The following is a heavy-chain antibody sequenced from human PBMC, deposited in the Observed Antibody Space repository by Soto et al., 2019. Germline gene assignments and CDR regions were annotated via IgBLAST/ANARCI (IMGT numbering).Heavy chain of an antibody. D-gene: IGHD3-9*01. Sequence: QVQLQQWGAGLLKPSETLSLSCTVYGGSFSGYYWRWIRQPPGKGLEWIGEINHSGSTNYNPSLKSRVTISVDTSKNQFSLKLSSVTAADKAVYYCARARRGVLTGYYSAWGQGTLVTVSS. J-gene: IGHJ5*02. CDR3: ARARRGVLTGYYSA. CDR2: INHSGST. V-gene: IGHV4-34*01. CDR1: GGSFSGYY.